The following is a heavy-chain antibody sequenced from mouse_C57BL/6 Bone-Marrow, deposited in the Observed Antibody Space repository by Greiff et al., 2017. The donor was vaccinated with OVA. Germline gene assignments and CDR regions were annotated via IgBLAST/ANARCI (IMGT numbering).Heavy chain of an antibody. Sequence: EVKVEESGPELVKPGASVKISCKASGYSFTGYYMNWVKQSPEKSLEWIGEINPSTGGTTYNQKFKAKATLTVDKSSSTAYMQLKSLTSEDSAVYYCAPYRFAYWGQGTLVTVSA. V-gene: IGHV1-42*01. CDR3: APYRFAY. CDR1: GYSFTGYY. J-gene: IGHJ3*01. D-gene: IGHD2-10*01. CDR2: INPSTGGT.